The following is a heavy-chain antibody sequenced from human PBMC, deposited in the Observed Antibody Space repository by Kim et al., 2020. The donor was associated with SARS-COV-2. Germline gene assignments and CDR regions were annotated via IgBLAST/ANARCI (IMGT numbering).Heavy chain of an antibody. J-gene: IGHJ4*02. CDR2: SHYTGSP. D-gene: IGHD5-12*01. CDR3: ASRTGEMATFYY. CDR1: GGSINSYY. Sequence: SETLSLTCTVSGGSINSYYWSWIRQSPGKTLEWIGYSHYTGSPNYNPSLQSRVTILVATSNNQFSLKLSSVTAADTAVYYCASRTGEMATFYYWGQGILVTVSS. V-gene: IGHV4-59*01.